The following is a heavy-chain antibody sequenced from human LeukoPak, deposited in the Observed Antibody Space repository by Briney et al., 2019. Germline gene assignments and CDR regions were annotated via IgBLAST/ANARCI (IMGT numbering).Heavy chain of an antibody. V-gene: IGHV4-34*01. CDR2: INHSRST. J-gene: IGHJ4*02. CDR3: ARVSYDSSGYPFDY. Sequence: SETLSLTCAVYGGSFSGYYWSWIRQPPGKGLEWIGEINHSRSTNYNPSLKSRVTISVDTSKNQFSLKLSSVTAADTAVYYCARVSYDSSGYPFDYWGQGTLVTVSS. CDR1: GGSFSGYY. D-gene: IGHD3-22*01.